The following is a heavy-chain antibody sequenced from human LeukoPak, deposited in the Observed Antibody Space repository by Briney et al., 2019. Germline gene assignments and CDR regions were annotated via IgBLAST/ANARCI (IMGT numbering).Heavy chain of an antibody. J-gene: IGHJ6*02. Sequence: GESLKISCKGSGYSFTNYWIGWVRQMPGKGLEWMGIIYPGDSDTRYSPSFQGQVTISADKSISTAYLQWSSLKASDTAMYYCASHTGIAVAGKYYYYGMDVWGQGTTVTVSS. D-gene: IGHD6-19*01. CDR1: GYSFTNYW. CDR2: IYPGDSDT. CDR3: ASHTGIAVAGKYYYYGMDV. V-gene: IGHV5-51*01.